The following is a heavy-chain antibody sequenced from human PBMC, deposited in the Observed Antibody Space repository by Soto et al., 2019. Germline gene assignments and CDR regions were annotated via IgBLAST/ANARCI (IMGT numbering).Heavy chain of an antibody. CDR1: GFTFSSYG. CDR2: IWYDGSNK. Sequence: QVQLVESGGGVVQPGRSLRLSCAASGFTFSSYGMHWVRQAPGKGLEWVAVIWYDGSNKYYADSVKGRFTISRDNSKNTLYLQMNSQRAEDTAVYYCARDPYYYGSGSYYMSYYYYMDVWGKGTTVTVSS. V-gene: IGHV3-33*01. CDR3: ARDPYYYGSGSYYMSYYYYMDV. D-gene: IGHD3-10*01. J-gene: IGHJ6*03.